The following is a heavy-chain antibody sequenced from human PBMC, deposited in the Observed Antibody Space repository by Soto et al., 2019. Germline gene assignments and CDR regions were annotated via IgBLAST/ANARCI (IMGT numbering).Heavy chain of an antibody. J-gene: IGHJ5*02. V-gene: IGHV1-2*04. CDR2: INPNSGGT. CDR3: ARDKKVAVAGTPRGWFDP. D-gene: IGHD6-19*01. CDR1: GYTFTGYY. Sequence: QVQLVQSGAEVKKPGASVTVSCKASGYTFTGYYLHWVRQAPGQGLEWMGWINPNSGGTNYAQKFQGWVTMTRDTSISTAYMELSRLRSDDTAVYYCARDKKVAVAGTPRGWFDPWGQGTLVTVSS.